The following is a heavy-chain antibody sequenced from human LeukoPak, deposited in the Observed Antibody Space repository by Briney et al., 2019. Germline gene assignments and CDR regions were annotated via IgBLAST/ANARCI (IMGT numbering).Heavy chain of an antibody. J-gene: IGHJ4*02. Sequence: GASVKVSCKASGGTFSSYAISWVRQAPGQGLEWMGRIIPILGIANYAQKFQGRVTITADKSTSTAYMELSSLRSEDTAVYYCARPAEGYCSSTSCPRNQIGLFLWGQGTLVTVSS. CDR3: ARPAEGYCSSTSCPRNQIGLFL. CDR2: IIPILGIA. CDR1: GGTFSSYA. D-gene: IGHD2-2*01. V-gene: IGHV1-69*04.